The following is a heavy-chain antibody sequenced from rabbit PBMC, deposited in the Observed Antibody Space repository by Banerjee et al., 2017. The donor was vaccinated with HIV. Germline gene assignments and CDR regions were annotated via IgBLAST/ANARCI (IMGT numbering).Heavy chain of an antibody. CDR2: IYAGSSGST. J-gene: IGHJ4*01. CDR3: ARGTYGYAGYAPNL. CDR1: GFTISSSYV. D-gene: IGHD6-1*01. V-gene: IGHV1S45*01. Sequence: LEESGGGLVQPEGSLTLTCTASGFTISSSYVMCWVRQAPGKGLEWIACIYAGSSGSTHYAGWAKGRFTISKTSSTTVTLQMTSLTAADTATYFCARGTYGYAGYAPNLWGQGTLVTVS.